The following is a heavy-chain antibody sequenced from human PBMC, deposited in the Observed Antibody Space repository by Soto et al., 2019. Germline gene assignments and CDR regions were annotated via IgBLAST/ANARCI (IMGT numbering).Heavy chain of an antibody. CDR3: ARDVRYCSGGSCYPPGPFDY. V-gene: IGHV3-21*01. J-gene: IGHJ4*02. D-gene: IGHD2-15*01. CDR1: GFTFSSYS. CDR2: ISSSSSYI. Sequence: GGSLRLSCAASGFTFSSYSMNWVRQAPGKGLEWVSSISSSSSYIYYADSVKGRFTISRDNAKNSLYLQMNSLRAEDTAVYYCARDVRYCSGGSCYPPGPFDYWGQGTLVTVSS.